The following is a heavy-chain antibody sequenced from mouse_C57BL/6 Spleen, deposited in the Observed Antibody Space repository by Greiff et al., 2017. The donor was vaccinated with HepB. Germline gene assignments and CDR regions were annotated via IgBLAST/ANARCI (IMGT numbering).Heavy chain of an antibody. CDR1: GYTFTSYG. CDR2: IYPRSGNT. D-gene: IGHD2-4*01. Sequence: QVQLQQSGAELARPGASVKLSCKASGYTFTSYGISWVKQRTGQGLEWIGEIYPRSGNTYYNEKFKGKATLTADKSSSTAYMELRSLTAEDSAVYFCARSSTMITDYAMDYWGQGTSVTVSS. V-gene: IGHV1-81*01. CDR3: ARSSTMITDYAMDY. J-gene: IGHJ4*01.